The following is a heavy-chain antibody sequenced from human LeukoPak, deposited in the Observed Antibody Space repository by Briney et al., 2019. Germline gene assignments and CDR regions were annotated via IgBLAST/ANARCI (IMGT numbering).Heavy chain of an antibody. V-gene: IGHV3-33*01. D-gene: IGHD1-7*01. CDR2: IWCGGSNK. CDR1: GFTFSSYG. Sequence: GGSLRLSCAASGFTFSSYGMHWVRQAPGKGLEWVAVIWCGGSNKYYADSVKGRFTISRDNSKNTLYLQMNSLRAEDTAVYYCARGSLYNWNYGGVYYYYGMDVWGQGTTVTVSS. J-gene: IGHJ6*02. CDR3: ARGSLYNWNYGGVYYYYGMDV.